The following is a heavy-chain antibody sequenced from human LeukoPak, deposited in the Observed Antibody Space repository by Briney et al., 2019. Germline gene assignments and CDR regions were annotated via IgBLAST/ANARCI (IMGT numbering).Heavy chain of an antibody. Sequence: GGSLRLSCAASGFTFSSYGMHWVRQAPGKGLEWVAVISYDGSHKLYADSVKGRFTISRDNSKSTLFLQMNSLRAEDTAVYYCAKELTMIVVVDYWGQGTLVTVSS. J-gene: IGHJ4*02. D-gene: IGHD3-22*01. CDR2: ISYDGSHK. V-gene: IGHV3-30*18. CDR3: AKELTMIVVVDY. CDR1: GFTFSSYG.